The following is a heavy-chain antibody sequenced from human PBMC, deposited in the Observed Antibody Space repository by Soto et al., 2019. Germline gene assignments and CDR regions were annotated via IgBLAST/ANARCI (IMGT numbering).Heavy chain of an antibody. CDR2: IYYAGST. CDR3: ARLGGYYQALSA. CDR1: GGSLHSYY. J-gene: IGHJ5*02. V-gene: IGHV4-59*08. Sequence: QVQLQESGPGLVKPSETLSLTCSVSGGSLHSYYWSWIRQPPGKGLEWVGYIYYAGSTTYNPSLKSRVXXXLXTSKNQFSLELSSVTAADTAVYYCARLGGYYQALSAWGQGTLVTVSS. D-gene: IGHD3-3*01.